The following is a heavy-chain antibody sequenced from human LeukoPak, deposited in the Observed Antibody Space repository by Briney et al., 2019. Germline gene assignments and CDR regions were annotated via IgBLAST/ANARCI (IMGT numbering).Heavy chain of an antibody. CDR1: GFTFSSYS. Sequence: PGGSLRLSCAASGFTFSSYSMNWVRQAPGKGLEWVSYISSSSSTIYYADSVKGRFTISRDNAKNSLYLQMNSLRAEDTAAYYCARDNYDMVLDIWGQGTMVTVSS. D-gene: IGHD3-9*01. J-gene: IGHJ3*02. V-gene: IGHV3-48*01. CDR3: ARDNYDMVLDI. CDR2: ISSSSSTI.